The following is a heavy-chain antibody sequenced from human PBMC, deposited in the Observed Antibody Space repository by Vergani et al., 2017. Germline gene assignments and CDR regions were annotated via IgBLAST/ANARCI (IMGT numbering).Heavy chain of an antibody. D-gene: IGHD6-13*01. J-gene: IGHJ4*02. Sequence: EVQLVESGGGLVQPGGSLRLSCAASGFTFSSYWMSWVRQAPGKGLEWVANIKQDGSEKYYVDSVKGRFTISRDNAKNSLYLQMNSRRAEDTAVYYCARDGYSSSPGYWGQGTLVTVSS. CDR3: ARDGYSSSPGY. CDR2: IKQDGSEK. V-gene: IGHV3-7*04. CDR1: GFTFSSYW.